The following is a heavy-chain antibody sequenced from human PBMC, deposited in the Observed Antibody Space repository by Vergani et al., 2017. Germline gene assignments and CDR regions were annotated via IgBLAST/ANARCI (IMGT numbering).Heavy chain of an antibody. D-gene: IGHD2-2*01. CDR1: GFTFIMHA. CDR2: ISGSGGST. J-gene: IGHJ6*03. Sequence: VQLVESGGGLVKPGGSLRLSCAASGFTFIMHAMSWVRQSPGKGLEWVSAISGSGGSTYYADSVKGRFTISRDNSKNTLYLQMNSLRAEDTAVYYCAKDAKDCSSTSCYPYYYYYYMDVWGKXP. CDR3: AKDAKDCSSTSCYPYYYYYYMDV. V-gene: IGHV3-23*04.